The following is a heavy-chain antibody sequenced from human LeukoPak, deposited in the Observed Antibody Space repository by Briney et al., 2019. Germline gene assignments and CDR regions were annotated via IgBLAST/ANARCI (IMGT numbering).Heavy chain of an antibody. CDR3: AKGPDSSGYYSLDY. V-gene: IGHV3-30*18. CDR1: KFTFSTYD. J-gene: IGHJ4*02. D-gene: IGHD3-22*01. CDR2: ISYDGSSK. Sequence: PGRSLRLSCAASKFTFSTYDMHWVRQAPGKGLEWVAVISYDGSSKYYADSVKGRFTISRDNSKNTLYVQMNSLRTEDTAIHYCAKGPDSSGYYSLDYWGQGTLVTVSS.